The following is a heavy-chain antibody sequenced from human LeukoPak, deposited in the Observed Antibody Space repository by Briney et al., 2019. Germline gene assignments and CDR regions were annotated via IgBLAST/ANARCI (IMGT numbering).Heavy chain of an antibody. J-gene: IGHJ4*02. Sequence: PGGSLRLSCAASGFTFSSYAMHWVRQAPGKGLEWVAVISYDGSNKYYADSVKGRFTISRDNSKNTLYLQMNSLRAEDTAVNYCARDRLTEEATSPDYWGQGTLVTVSS. CDR2: ISYDGSNK. D-gene: IGHD5-24*01. V-gene: IGHV3-30*01. CDR3: ARDRLTEEATSPDY. CDR1: GFTFSSYA.